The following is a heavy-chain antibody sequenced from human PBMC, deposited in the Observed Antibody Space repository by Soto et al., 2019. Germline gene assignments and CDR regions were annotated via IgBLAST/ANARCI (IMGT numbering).Heavy chain of an antibody. D-gene: IGHD7-27*01. V-gene: IGHV3-7*01. J-gene: IGHJ5*02. CDR2: IKQDGSEK. Sequence: EVQLVESGGGLVQPGGSLRLSCSASGFTFSSYWMSWVRQAPGKGLEWVANIKQDGSEKYYVDSVKGRFTISRENAKNSLYLQMNSLRAEDTAVYYCARGLGIRGNWFDPWGQGTLVTVSS. CDR1: GFTFSSYW. CDR3: ARGLGIRGNWFDP.